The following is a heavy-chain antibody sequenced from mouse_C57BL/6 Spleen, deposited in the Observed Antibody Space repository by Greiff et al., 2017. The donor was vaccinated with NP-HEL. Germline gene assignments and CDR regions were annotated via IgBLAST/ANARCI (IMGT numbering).Heavy chain of an antibody. Sequence: QVQLQQPGAELVKPGASVKLSCKASGYTFTSYWMHWVKQRPGPFLSCIGMIHPNSGSTNYNEKFKSKATLTVDKSSSTAYMQLSSLTSEDSAVYYCARRYYYGAFDYWGQGTTLTVSS. J-gene: IGHJ2*01. CDR2: IHPNSGST. CDR1: GYTFTSYW. V-gene: IGHV1-64*01. D-gene: IGHD1-1*01. CDR3: ARRYYYGAFDY.